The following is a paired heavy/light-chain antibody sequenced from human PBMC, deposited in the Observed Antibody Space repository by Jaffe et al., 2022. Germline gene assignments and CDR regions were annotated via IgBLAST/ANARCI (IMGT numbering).Heavy chain of an antibody. V-gene: IGHV3-30*02. CDR3: AKDQGGF. CDR2: IWYDGSNK. CDR1: GFTFSSFG. J-gene: IGHJ4*02. D-gene: IGHD3-16*01. Sequence: QVQLVESGGGVVQSGGSLRLSCAASGFTFSSFGMHWVRQAPGKGLEWVTFIWYDGSNKYYADSVKGRFTISRDNSKNTVYLQMNSLRVEDTAMYYCAKDQGGFWGQGTLVTVSS.
Light chain of an antibody. CDR3: LLSYSGARPWV. CDR1: TGPVTSGHY. CDR2: DIS. V-gene: IGLV7-46*01. Sequence: QTVVTQEPSLTVSPGGTVTLTCGSSTGPVTSGHYPYWFQQKPGQAPRILVYDISDKYSWTPARFSGSLLGGKAALTLSGAQPEDEADYYCLLSYSGARPWVFGGGTKLTVL. J-gene: IGLJ3*02.